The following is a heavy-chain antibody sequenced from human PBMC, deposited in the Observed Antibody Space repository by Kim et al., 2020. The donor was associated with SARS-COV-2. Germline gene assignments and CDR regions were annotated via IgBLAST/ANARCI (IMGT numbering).Heavy chain of an antibody. Sequence: YADSVKGRFTISRDNSKNTVYLQMSSLGVEDTAVYFCARDRGGTGAVFDYWGQGTLVTVSS. D-gene: IGHD3-16*01. CDR3: ARDRGGTGAVFDY. J-gene: IGHJ4*02. V-gene: IGHV3-53*01.